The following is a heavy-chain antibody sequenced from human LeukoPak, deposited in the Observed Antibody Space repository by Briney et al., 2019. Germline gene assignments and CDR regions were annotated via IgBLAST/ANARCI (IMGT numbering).Heavy chain of an antibody. CDR2: IYYTGNT. CDR3: ARLLTAGNTGGWFDS. CDR1: GGSISSSSYY. J-gene: IGHJ5*01. V-gene: IGHV4-39*01. D-gene: IGHD1-7*01. Sequence: SETLSLTCTVSGGSISSSSYYWGWIRQPPGKGLEWIGNIYYTGNTYYNPSLTSRVTISVDTSKNQFSLKLTSVTAADTAVYYCARLLTAGNTGGWFDSWGQGTLVTVSS.